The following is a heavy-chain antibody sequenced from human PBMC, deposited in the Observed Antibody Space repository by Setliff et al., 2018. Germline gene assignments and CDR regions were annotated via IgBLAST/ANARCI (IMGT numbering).Heavy chain of an antibody. D-gene: IGHD3-22*01. CDR2: IRVYDGYT. J-gene: IGHJ4*02. CDR1: GYTFTNYG. V-gene: IGHV1-18*01. CDR3: ARVPQEALYYYDRGNYFDY. Sequence: ASVKVSCKASGYTFTNYGITWVRQAPGQGLEWMGWIRVYDGYTDYAQKFQGRVTMTKDTSTSTAYMELSSLRSDDTAVYYCARVPQEALYYYDRGNYFDYWGQGTLVTVSS.